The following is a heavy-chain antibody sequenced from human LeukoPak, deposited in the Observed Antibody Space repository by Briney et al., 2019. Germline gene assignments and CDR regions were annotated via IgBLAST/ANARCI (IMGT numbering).Heavy chain of an antibody. V-gene: IGHV4-59*01. CDR2: NYYSGST. J-gene: IGHJ6*03. CDR1: GGYFSSYY. CDR3: ASTYYYDSSGYSPYYYYYYMDV. D-gene: IGHD3-22*01. Sequence: SETLSLTCTVSGGYFSSYYWSWIRQPPGKGLEWIGYNYYSGSTNYNPSLKSRVTISVDTSKNQFSLKLSSVTAADTAVYYCASTYYYDSSGYSPYYYYYYMDVWGKGTTVTVSS.